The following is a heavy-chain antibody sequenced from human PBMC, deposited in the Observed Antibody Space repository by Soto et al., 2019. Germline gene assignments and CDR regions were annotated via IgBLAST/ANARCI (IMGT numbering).Heavy chain of an antibody. V-gene: IGHV2-5*01. CDR1: GFPLSTSGVG. J-gene: IGHJ6*02. Sequence: ESGPTLVNPTQTPTLTCTFSGFPLSTSGVGVGWIRQPPGKALEWLALIYWNDDKRYSPSLKSRLTITKDTSKNQVVLTMTNMDPVDTATYYCAHRQLSSRTYGMDVWGPATTVTVSS. CDR3: AHRQLSSRTYGMDV. D-gene: IGHD6-13*01. CDR2: IYWNDDK.